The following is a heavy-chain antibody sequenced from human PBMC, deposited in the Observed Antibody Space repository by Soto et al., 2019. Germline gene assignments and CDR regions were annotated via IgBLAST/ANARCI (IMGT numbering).Heavy chain of an antibody. V-gene: IGHV5-51*01. D-gene: IGHD6-6*01. CDR3: ARTSSIAARNHHGMDV. Sequence: PGESLKISCKGSGYRFTTYWIGWVRQMPGKGLEWMGLIYPGDSNTRFSPSFQGQVTISVDMSISTAYLQWSSLRVSDTAMYYCARTSSIAARNHHGMDVWGQGTTVTVSS. CDR1: GYRFTTYW. CDR2: IYPGDSNT. J-gene: IGHJ6*02.